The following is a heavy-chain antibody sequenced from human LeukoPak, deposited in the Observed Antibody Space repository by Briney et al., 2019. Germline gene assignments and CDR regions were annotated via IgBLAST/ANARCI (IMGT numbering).Heavy chain of an antibody. D-gene: IGHD1-14*01. V-gene: IGHV1-69*13. J-gene: IGHJ4*02. CDR2: ITPIFGTA. CDR1: GGTFSSYA. Sequence: GASVKVSCKASGGTFSSYAISWVRQAPAQGLEWMGGITPIFGTANYAQKFQGRVTITAVESMSTAYMELSSLRSDDTAVYYCARDSSEFRNLIPYWGQGTLVTVSS. CDR3: ARDSSEFRNLIPY.